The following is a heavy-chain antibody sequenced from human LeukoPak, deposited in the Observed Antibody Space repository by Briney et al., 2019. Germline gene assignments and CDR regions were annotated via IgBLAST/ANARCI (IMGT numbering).Heavy chain of an antibody. D-gene: IGHD3-22*01. V-gene: IGHV1-69*05. CDR1: GVTFSSYA. J-gene: IGHJ4*02. Sequence: SVKVSCKASGVTFSSYAISWVRQAPGQGLEWMEGIIPIFGTANYAQKFQGRVTITTDESTSTAYMELSSLRSEDTAVYYCASYYDSSGAPFDYWGQGTLVTVSS. CDR3: ASYYDSSGAPFDY. CDR2: IIPIFGTA.